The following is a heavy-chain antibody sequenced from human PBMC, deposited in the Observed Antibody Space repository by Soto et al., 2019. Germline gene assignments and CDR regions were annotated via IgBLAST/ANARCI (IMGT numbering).Heavy chain of an antibody. V-gene: IGHV1-3*01. D-gene: IGHD6-19*01. CDR3: ARTSIGWYTFDS. CDR2: IHADNGNT. Sequence: QVQLVQSGAEVKKPGASVKVSCKAPGYTFTSYAMHWVRQARGQRLGWMGWIHADNGNTKYSQKFHGRVTITRDTSASTASMELSSLRSEDTAVYYCARTSIGWYTFDSWGQGTLVTVSS. J-gene: IGHJ4*02. CDR1: GYTFTSYA.